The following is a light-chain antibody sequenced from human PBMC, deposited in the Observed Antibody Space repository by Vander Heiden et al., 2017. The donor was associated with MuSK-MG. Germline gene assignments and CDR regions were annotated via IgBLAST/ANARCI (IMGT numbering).Light chain of an antibody. CDR2: AAS. Sequence: DIQLTQPPSFLSAYVGDRVTITCRASQDISSYLAWYQQKPGRAPKLLIFAASSLQTGVPSTFSGRGSGTEFTLTISSLQPEDFTTYYCQQLYTFPFTFGPGTKVEIK. CDR1: QDISSY. V-gene: IGKV1-9*01. J-gene: IGKJ3*01. CDR3: QQLYTFPFT.